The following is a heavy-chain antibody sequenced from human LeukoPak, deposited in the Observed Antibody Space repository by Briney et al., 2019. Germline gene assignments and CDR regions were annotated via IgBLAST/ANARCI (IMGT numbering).Heavy chain of an antibody. CDR2: IYYTGST. V-gene: IGHV4-59*01. D-gene: IGHD2-8*02. J-gene: IGHJ4*02. CDR3: ARYTGTGSYF. CDR1: GGSIGFYY. Sequence: SETLSLTCTVSGGSIGFYYWTWIRQPPGKGLEWIGYIYYTGSTNYNPSLKSRVTISVDASKNQVSLKLASVTAADTAVYYCARYTGTGSYFWGQGTLVTVSS.